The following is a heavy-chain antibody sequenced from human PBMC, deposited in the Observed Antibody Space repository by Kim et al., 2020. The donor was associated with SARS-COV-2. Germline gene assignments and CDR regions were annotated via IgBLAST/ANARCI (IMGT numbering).Heavy chain of an antibody. J-gene: IGHJ4*02. V-gene: IGHV3-23*01. Sequence: GGSLRLSCAASGFTFSSYAMSWVRQAPGKGLEWVSLISSRGDYTNYADSVKGRFTISRDNSKNTLYLQMSSLRAEDTAVYYCARHYDDSSGNYPTFDCWGQGTLVTVSS. D-gene: IGHD3-22*01. CDR1: GFTFSSYA. CDR2: ISSRGDYT. CDR3: ARHYDDSSGNYPTFDC.